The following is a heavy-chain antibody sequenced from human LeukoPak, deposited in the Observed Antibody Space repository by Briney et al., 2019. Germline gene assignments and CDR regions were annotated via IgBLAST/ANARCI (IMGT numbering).Heavy chain of an antibody. Sequence: PGGSLRLSCAASGFTVSSNYMNWVRQAPGKGLEWVSVIYSGGSTYYADSVKGRFTISRDNSKNTLYLQMNSLRAEDTAVYYCAPRAVEMTTTKGYWGQGTLVTVSS. CDR2: IYSGGST. CDR3: APRAVEMTTTKGY. D-gene: IGHD5-24*01. J-gene: IGHJ4*02. V-gene: IGHV3-53*01. CDR1: GFTVSSNY.